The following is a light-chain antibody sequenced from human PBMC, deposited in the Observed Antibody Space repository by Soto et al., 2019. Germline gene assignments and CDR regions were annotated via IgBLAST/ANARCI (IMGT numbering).Light chain of an antibody. Sequence: QSALTQPASVSGSPGQSITISCTGTISDVGGYDYVSWYQQHPGKAPKLMIYEVSNRPSWVSNRFSGSKSGNTASLTISGLQAEDEADYYCSSYRRSSTLVVFGGGTKVTVL. CDR1: ISDVGGYDY. CDR3: SSYRRSSTLVV. CDR2: EVS. V-gene: IGLV2-14*01. J-gene: IGLJ2*01.